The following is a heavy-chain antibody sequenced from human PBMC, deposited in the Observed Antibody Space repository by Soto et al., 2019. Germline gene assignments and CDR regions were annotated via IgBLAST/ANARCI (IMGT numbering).Heavy chain of an antibody. Sequence: SVKVSCKASGGTFSSYAISWVRQAPGQGLEWMGGIIPIFGTANYAQKFQGRVTITADESTSTAYMELSSLRSEDTAVYYCASPKGRGYSYGSLDYYYYHGMDVWGQGTTVTVSS. CDR2: IIPIFGTA. V-gene: IGHV1-69*13. J-gene: IGHJ6*02. CDR1: GGTFSSYA. D-gene: IGHD5-18*01. CDR3: ASPKGRGYSYGSLDYYYYHGMDV.